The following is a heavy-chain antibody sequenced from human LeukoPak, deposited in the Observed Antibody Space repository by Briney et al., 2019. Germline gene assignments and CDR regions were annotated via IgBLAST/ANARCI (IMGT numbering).Heavy chain of an antibody. V-gene: IGHV6-1*01. Sequence: SQTLSLTCAISGDSVSSNTAAWNWIRQSPSRGLEGLGRTYYRSQWYFDYAASVKSRLTVNPDTSINQFSLHLNSVTPQHTAVYYCARDPLAVAGPADYGMDVWGQGTTVTVS. J-gene: IGHJ6*02. CDR1: GDSVSSNTAA. D-gene: IGHD6-19*01. CDR3: ARDPLAVAGPADYGMDV. CDR2: TYYRSQWYF.